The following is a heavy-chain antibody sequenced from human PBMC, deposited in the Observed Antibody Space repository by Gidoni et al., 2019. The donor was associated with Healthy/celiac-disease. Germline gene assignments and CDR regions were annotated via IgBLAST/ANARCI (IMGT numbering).Heavy chain of an antibody. J-gene: IGHJ3*02. V-gene: IGHV2-26*01. Sequence: QVTLKESGPVLVKPTETLTLTCTVSGFSLSHARMGVSWLRQPPGKALEWLAHIFSNDEKSYSTSLKSRLTISKDTSKSQVVLTMTNMDPVDTATYYCARIPKWGNWNDIDAFDIWGQGTMVTVSS. CDR3: ARIPKWGNWNDIDAFDI. D-gene: IGHD1-20*01. CDR2: IFSNDEK. CDR1: GFSLSHARMG.